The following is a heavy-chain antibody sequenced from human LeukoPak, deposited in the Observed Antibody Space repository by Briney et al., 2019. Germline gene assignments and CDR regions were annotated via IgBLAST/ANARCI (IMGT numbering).Heavy chain of an antibody. CDR1: QFKFSSYG. D-gene: IGHD1-1*01. Sequence: PGGSPRLSCAASQFKFSSYGMHWVRQAPGKGLEWVAFIRHDESNTNYADSVKGRFTVSRDNSKNTLYLQMNSLRPEDTAVYYCGKGNEIDYWGQGTLVTVSS. CDR2: IRHDESNT. J-gene: IGHJ4*02. V-gene: IGHV3-30*02. CDR3: GKGNEIDY.